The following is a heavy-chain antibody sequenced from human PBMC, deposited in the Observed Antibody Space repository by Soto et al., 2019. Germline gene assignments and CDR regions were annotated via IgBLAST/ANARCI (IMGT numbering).Heavy chain of an antibody. CDR3: AALGYSSGWTLPGAYYYYYGMDV. CDR2: IYYSGST. Sequence: PSETLSLTCTVSGGSISSYYWSWIRQPPGKGLEWIGYIYYSGSTNYNPSLKSRVTISVDTSKNQFSLKLSSVTAADTAVYYCAALGYSSGWTLPGAYYYYYGMDVWGQGTTVTVSS. CDR1: GGSISSYY. V-gene: IGHV4-59*01. J-gene: IGHJ6*02. D-gene: IGHD6-19*01.